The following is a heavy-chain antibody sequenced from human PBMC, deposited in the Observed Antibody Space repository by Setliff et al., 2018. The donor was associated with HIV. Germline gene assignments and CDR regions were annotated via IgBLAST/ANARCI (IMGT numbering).Heavy chain of an antibody. Sequence: SETLSLTCNVSGGSFIGSSFQSTWIRQAPGKGLEWIGDIAYSGTTMYFNYNPSLESRLSLSEDTSRHQFSLKLSSVTAADTALYYCARGSDYIWGNYRFPFDYWGQGTLVTVSS. CDR3: ARGSDYIWGNYRFPFDY. J-gene: IGHJ4*02. CDR1: GGSFIGSSFQ. CDR2: IAYSGTTMYF. V-gene: IGHV4-39*07. D-gene: IGHD3-16*02.